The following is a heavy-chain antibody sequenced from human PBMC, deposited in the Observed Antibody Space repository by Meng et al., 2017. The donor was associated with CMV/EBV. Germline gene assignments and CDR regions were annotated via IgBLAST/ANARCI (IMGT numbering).Heavy chain of an antibody. J-gene: IGHJ6*02. Sequence: PETLSLTCTVSGGSVSSGSYYWSWIRQPPGKGLEWIGYIYYSGSTNYNPSLKSRVTISVDTSKNQFSLKLSSVTAADTAVYYCARDQMVRGVYYYYYGMDVWGQGTTVTVSS. CDR1: GGSVSSGSYY. D-gene: IGHD3-10*01. CDR3: ARDQMVRGVYYYYYGMDV. V-gene: IGHV4-61*01. CDR2: IYYSGST.